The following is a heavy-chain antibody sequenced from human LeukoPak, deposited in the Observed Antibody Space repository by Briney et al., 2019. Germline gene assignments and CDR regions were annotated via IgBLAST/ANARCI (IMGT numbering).Heavy chain of an antibody. Sequence: ASVKVSCKVSGHTLTKLSMHWVRQAPGKGLEWMGSFDPEDGETIYAQKFQGGVTMTEDTSTDTTYMELNSLRSEDTAVYYCSTDPNYYGSGSLDYWGQGTLVTVSS. CDR2: FDPEDGET. J-gene: IGHJ4*02. D-gene: IGHD3-10*01. CDR1: GHTLTKLS. CDR3: STDPNYYGSGSLDY. V-gene: IGHV1-24*01.